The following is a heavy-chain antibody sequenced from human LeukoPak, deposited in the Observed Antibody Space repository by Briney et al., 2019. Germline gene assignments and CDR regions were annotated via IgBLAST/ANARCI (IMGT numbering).Heavy chain of an antibody. J-gene: IGHJ4*02. CDR3: AKFYGSGTYYNNDFDY. V-gene: IGHV3-43*02. CDR2: INGNCGST. D-gene: IGHD3-10*01. CDR1: GFNFDEYP. Sequence: GGSLRLSCAASGFNFDEYPMHCVRQAPGKGREWVAAINGNCGSTDYADSVKGRCTISRDNNKNSLFLQMNSLRTEDTALYYCAKFYGSGTYYNNDFDYWGQGTLVTVSS.